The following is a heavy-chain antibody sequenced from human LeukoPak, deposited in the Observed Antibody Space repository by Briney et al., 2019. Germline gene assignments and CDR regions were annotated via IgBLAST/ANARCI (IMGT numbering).Heavy chain of an antibody. J-gene: IGHJ4*02. CDR1: GYTLTELS. CDR2: FDPEDGET. Sequence: ASVKVSCKVSGYTLTELSMHWVRQAPGKGLEWMGGFDPEDGETIYAQKFQGRVTMTEDTSTDTAYMELSSLRSEDTAVYYCATALYSSSWYHYYFDYWGQGTLVTVSS. D-gene: IGHD6-13*01. V-gene: IGHV1-24*01. CDR3: ATALYSSSWYHYYFDY.